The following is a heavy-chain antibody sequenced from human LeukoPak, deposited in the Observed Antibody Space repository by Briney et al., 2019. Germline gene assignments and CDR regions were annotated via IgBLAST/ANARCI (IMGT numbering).Heavy chain of an antibody. CDR1: GFTFSSYA. CDR2: ISYDGSNK. V-gene: IGHV3-30-3*01. J-gene: IGHJ4*02. CDR3: ARDPTFRILPPTDY. Sequence: GSLRLSCAASGFTFSSYAMHWVRQAPGKGLEWVAVISYDGSNKYYADSVKGRFTISRDNSKNTLYLQMNSLRAEDTAVYYCARDPTFRILPPTDYWGQGTLVTVSS. D-gene: IGHD2-21*01.